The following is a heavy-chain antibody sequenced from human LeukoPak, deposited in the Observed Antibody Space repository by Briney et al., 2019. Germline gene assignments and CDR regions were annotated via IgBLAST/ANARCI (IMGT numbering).Heavy chain of an antibody. Sequence: PSETLSLTCTVSGGSISSSSYYWGWIRQPPGKGLEWIGSIYYSGSTYYNPSLKSRVTISVDTSKNQFSLKLSSVTAADTAVYYCARQDTAMDPDYWGQGTLVTVPS. J-gene: IGHJ4*02. V-gene: IGHV4-39*01. D-gene: IGHD5-18*01. CDR3: ARQDTAMDPDY. CDR2: IYYSGST. CDR1: GGSISSSSYY.